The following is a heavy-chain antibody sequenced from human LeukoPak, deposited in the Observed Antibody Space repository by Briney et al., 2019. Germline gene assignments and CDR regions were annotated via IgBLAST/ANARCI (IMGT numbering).Heavy chain of an antibody. J-gene: IGHJ4*02. D-gene: IGHD6-25*01. CDR1: GFTFSNFA. V-gene: IGHV3-23*01. CDR2: IIESGVTT. Sequence: PGGSLRLSCAASGFTFSNFAMSWVRQAPGKGLEWVSGIIESGVTTYYADSVKGRFTISRDNSKNSLYLQMNSLRDEDTAVYYCARVAAYAYWGQGTLVTVSS. CDR3: ARVAAYAY.